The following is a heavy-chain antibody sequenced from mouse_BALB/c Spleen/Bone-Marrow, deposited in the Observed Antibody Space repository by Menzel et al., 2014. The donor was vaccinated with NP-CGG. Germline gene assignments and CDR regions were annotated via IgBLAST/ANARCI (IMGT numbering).Heavy chain of an antibody. V-gene: IGHV14-1*02. CDR3: TRTYSFDY. J-gene: IGHJ2*01. CDR2: IDPENGNT. Sequence: EVQLQQSGAELVRPGALVKLSCKASGFNIKDYYMHWVKQRPEQGLEWIGWIDPENGNTIYDPKFQGKASITADTSSNTAYLQLSSLTSEDTAVYYYTRTYSFDYWGQGTTLTVSS. CDR1: GFNIKDYY.